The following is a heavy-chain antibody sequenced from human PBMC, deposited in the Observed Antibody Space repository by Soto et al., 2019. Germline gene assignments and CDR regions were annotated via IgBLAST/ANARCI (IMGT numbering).Heavy chain of an antibody. Sequence: SETLSLTCAVYGGSFSDNYWNCFRQPPGKGLEWIGEINHNTNTIYNPSLTSRVTISVETSKNHFSLKLTSVTAADTAVYYCARGEERVAMPSGYWGEGTLVT. J-gene: IGHJ4*02. CDR2: INHNTNT. D-gene: IGHD2-2*01. CDR3: ARGEERVAMPSGY. CDR1: GGSFSDNY. V-gene: IGHV4-34*01.